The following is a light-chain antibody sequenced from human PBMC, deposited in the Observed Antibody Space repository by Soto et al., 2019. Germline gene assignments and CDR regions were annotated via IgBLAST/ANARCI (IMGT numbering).Light chain of an antibody. V-gene: IGKV3-15*01. Sequence: EIVMTQSPATLSVSPGGRATLSCRASQSISDTLAWYQQKPGQAPRLLIHGASTRAPGFPARFSGSGSGTDFTLTISSLQSEDFAVYYCQQYGTSITFGQGTRREIK. CDR1: QSISDT. J-gene: IGKJ5*01. CDR2: GAS. CDR3: QQYGTSIT.